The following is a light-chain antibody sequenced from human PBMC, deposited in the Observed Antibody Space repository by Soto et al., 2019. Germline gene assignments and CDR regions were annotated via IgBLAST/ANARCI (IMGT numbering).Light chain of an antibody. CDR1: QSISSW. J-gene: IGKJ1*01. CDR3: HQYNSSPWT. Sequence: DIQMTQSPSTLSASVGDRVTITCRASQSISSWLAWYQQKPGKAPKLLIYKASSLESGVPSRFSDSGSGTEFTLTINSLQPDDFATYYCHQYNSSPWTFGQGTKVEIK. V-gene: IGKV1-5*03. CDR2: KAS.